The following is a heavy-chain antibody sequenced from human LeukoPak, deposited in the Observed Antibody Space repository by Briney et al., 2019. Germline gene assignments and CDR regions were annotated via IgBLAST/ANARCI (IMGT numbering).Heavy chain of an antibody. CDR2: IYYSGST. CDR1: GGSISTYY. V-gene: IGHV4-59*01. Sequence: SETLSLTCTVSGGSISTYYWSWLRQPPGKGLEWIGYIYYSGSTNYNPSLKSRVTISVDTSKNQFSLKLSSVTAADTAVYYCARTGGRSYYDSSGYLGYWGQGTLVTVSS. J-gene: IGHJ4*02. CDR3: ARTGGRSYYDSSGYLGY. D-gene: IGHD3-22*01.